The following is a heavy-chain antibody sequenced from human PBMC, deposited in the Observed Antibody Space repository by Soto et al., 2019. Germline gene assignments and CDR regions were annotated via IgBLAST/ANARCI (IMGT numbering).Heavy chain of an antibody. CDR3: TGITWFRGMDV. CDR2: TYYKSKWNN. Sequence: PSQTLSLTCVISGDSVSSNSAVWNCIIQSPSRGLEWLGRTYYKSKWNNDYALSVKSRITINPDTSKNQFSLHLYSVTPEDTAVYYCTGITWFRGMDVWGQGTPVTVSS. V-gene: IGHV6-1*01. J-gene: IGHJ6*02. D-gene: IGHD3-10*01. CDR1: GDSVSSNSAV.